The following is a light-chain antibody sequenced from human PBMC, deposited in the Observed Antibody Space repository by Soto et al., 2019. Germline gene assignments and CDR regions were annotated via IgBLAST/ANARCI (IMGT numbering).Light chain of an antibody. Sequence: LTQSPATLSVSPEEDETLSFRASQSVPSSIAWYQQKPGQAPSLLIYSVSSRATGIPDRFSGSGSGTDFTLTISSLEPEDFAVYYCQQRSNLWTFGQGTKVDIK. J-gene: IGKJ1*01. V-gene: IGKV3-11*01. CDR2: SVS. CDR3: QQRSNLWT. CDR1: QSVPSS.